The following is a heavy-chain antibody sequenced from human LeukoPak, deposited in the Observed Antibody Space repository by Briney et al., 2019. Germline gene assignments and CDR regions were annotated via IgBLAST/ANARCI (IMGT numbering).Heavy chain of an antibody. CDR1: GFTFSSYS. Sequence: GGSLRLSCAASGFTFSSYSMNWVRQAPGKGLEWVSYISSSSTTIYYADSVKGRFTISRDNAKNSLYLQMNSLRAEDMAVYYCARGYRYHFDYWGQGILVTVSS. D-gene: IGHD1-14*01. V-gene: IGHV3-48*01. CDR3: ARGYRYHFDY. J-gene: IGHJ4*02. CDR2: ISSSSTTI.